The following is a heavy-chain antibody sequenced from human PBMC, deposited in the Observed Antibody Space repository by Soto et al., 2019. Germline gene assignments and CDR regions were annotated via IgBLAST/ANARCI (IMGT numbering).Heavy chain of an antibody. V-gene: IGHV3-30-3*01. J-gene: IGHJ6*02. CDR1: GSTFSSYA. CDR3: ARAQQWLAKTYYYYGMDV. Sequence: QVQLVESGGGVVQPGRSLRLSCAASGSTFSSYAMHWVRQAPGKGLEWVAVISYDGSNKYYADSVKGRFTISRDNSKNTLYLQMNSLRAEDTAVYYCARAQQWLAKTYYYYGMDVWGQGTTVTVSS. CDR2: ISYDGSNK. D-gene: IGHD6-19*01.